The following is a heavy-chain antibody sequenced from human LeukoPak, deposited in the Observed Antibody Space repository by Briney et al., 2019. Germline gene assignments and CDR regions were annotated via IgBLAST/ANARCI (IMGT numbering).Heavy chain of an antibody. CDR3: ARGGVWLQGAPNWFDP. Sequence: PSETLSLTCAVYGGSFSGYYWSWLRQPPGKGLQWIGEINHSGSTNYNPSLEGRVTISVDASKNQFSLKLSSVTAADAAVYYCARGGVWLQGAPNWFDPWGQGTLVTVSS. D-gene: IGHD5-24*01. V-gene: IGHV4-34*01. CDR2: INHSGST. CDR1: GGSFSGYY. J-gene: IGHJ5*02.